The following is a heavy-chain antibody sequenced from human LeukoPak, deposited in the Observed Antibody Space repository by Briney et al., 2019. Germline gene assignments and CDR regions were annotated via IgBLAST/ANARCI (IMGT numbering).Heavy chain of an antibody. CDR3: ARRYSSGFYYFDY. CDR1: GGSFSGYY. J-gene: IGHJ4*02. Sequence: SETLSLTCSIYGGSFSGYYWTWIRQPPGKGLEWIGEIDHSESANHSPSLKSRLTMSVDTSKSQFSLRLNSVTAADTATYYCARRYSSGFYYFDYWGQGALVTVSS. V-gene: IGHV4-34*01. CDR2: IDHSESA. D-gene: IGHD6-19*01.